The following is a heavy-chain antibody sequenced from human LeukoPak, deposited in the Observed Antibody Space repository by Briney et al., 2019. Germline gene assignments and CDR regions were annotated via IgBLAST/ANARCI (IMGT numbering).Heavy chain of an antibody. CDR2: IYSGGST. D-gene: IGHD1-26*01. V-gene: IGHV3-53*01. CDR3: ARDSGSYYFDY. Sequence: GGSLRLSCAASGFTVSIKYMSWVRQALGKGLEWVSVIYSGGSTYYAGCVKGRFTISRDNSKNTLYLQMNSLRAEDTAVYYCARDSGSYYFDYWGQGTLVTVSS. CDR1: GFTVSIKY. J-gene: IGHJ4*02.